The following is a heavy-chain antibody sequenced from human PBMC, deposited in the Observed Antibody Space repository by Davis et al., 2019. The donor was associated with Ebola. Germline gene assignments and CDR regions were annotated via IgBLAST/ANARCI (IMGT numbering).Heavy chain of an antibody. J-gene: IGHJ5*02. V-gene: IGHV3-23*01. CDR3: ARSRCSGGSCNWFDP. Sequence: GESLKISCADSVITFSSYAMTWVRQAPGKGLEWVSAISGSGGNTYYADSVKGRFTISRDNSKNTLYLQMNSLRAEDTAVYYCARSRCSGGSCNWFDPWGQGTLVTVSS. CDR2: ISGSGGNT. CDR1: VITFSSYA. D-gene: IGHD2-15*01.